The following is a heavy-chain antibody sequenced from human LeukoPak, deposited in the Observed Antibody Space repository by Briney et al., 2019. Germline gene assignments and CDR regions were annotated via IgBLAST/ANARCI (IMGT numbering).Heavy chain of an antibody. D-gene: IGHD3-3*01. V-gene: IGHV4-61*02. J-gene: IGHJ4*02. CDR2: IYTSGST. Sequence: PSETLSLTCTVSGGSISSGDYYWSWIRQPAGKGLEWIGRIYTSGSTNYNPSLKSRVTMSVDTSKNQFSLKLSSVTAADTAVYYCARASTYDFWSGYYITYFDYWGQGTLVTVSS. CDR1: GGSISSGDYY. CDR3: ARASTYDFWSGYYITYFDY.